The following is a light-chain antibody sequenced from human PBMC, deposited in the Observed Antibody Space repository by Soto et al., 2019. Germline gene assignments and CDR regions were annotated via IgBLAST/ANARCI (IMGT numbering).Light chain of an antibody. J-gene: IGKJ1*01. V-gene: IGKV1-5*01. CDR1: QSIRSW. CDR3: QPYDSFSKT. CDR2: DAS. Sequence: DIQMTQSPSTLSASVGDRVTITCRASQSIRSWLAWYQQKPGKAPQLLIYDASNLESGVPSRFSGSGSGTEFTLTIRSLQPDDFATYYCQPYDSFSKTFGRGTKVEVK.